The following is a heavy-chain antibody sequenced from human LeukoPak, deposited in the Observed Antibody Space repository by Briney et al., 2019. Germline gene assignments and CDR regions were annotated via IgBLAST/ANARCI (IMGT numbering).Heavy chain of an antibody. CDR2: IRYDGTNK. D-gene: IGHD4-17*01. CDR3: AKDSLYGDYALDY. CDR1: GFTFSSYG. V-gene: IGHV3-30*02. J-gene: IGHJ4*02. Sequence: GGSLRLSCAASGFTFSSYGMHWVRQAPGKGLEWVAFIRYDGTNKYYADSVKGRFTISRDNSKNTLYLQMNSLRAEDTAVYYCAKDSLYGDYALDYWGQGTLVTVSS.